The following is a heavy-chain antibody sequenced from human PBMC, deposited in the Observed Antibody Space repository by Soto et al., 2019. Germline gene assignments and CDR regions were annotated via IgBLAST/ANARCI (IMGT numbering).Heavy chain of an antibody. V-gene: IGHV4-61*01. Sequence: PSETRSLTCTVSGGSVSSGSYYWSWIRQPPGKGLEWIGYIYYSGSTNYNPSLKSRVTISVDTSKNQFSLKLSSVTAADTAVYYCARVSVAGDYWGQGTLVTGSS. D-gene: IGHD6-19*01. J-gene: IGHJ4*02. CDR3: ARVSVAGDY. CDR2: IYYSGST. CDR1: GGSVSSGSYY.